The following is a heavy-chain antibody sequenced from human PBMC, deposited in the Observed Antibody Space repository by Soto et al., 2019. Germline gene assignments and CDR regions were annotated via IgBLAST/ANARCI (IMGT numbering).Heavy chain of an antibody. J-gene: IGHJ5*02. Sequence: QVQLVQSGAELKKPGASVKVSCKASGYTFTSYGISWVRQAPGQGLEWMGWISLYNGITNNAQKFQGRVTMTTDTSTSTAYRELRSLRSDDTAVYYCARIPNERGGWFDPWGQGTLVTVSS. D-gene: IGHD2-8*01. CDR2: ISLYNGIT. V-gene: IGHV1-18*01. CDR3: ARIPNERGGWFDP. CDR1: GYTFTSYG.